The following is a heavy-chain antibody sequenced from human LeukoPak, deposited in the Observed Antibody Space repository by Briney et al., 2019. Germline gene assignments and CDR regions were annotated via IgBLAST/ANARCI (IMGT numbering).Heavy chain of an antibody. Sequence: VGSLRLSCAVSGITLSNYGMSWVRQAPGKGLEWVAGISDSGGRTNYADSVKGRFTISRDNPKNTLYLQMNSLRAEDTAVYFCAKRGAVIRVILVGFHKEAYYFDSWGQGALVTVSS. J-gene: IGHJ4*02. CDR3: AKRGAVIRVILVGFHKEAYYFDS. CDR2: ISDSGGRT. CDR1: GITLSNYG. V-gene: IGHV3-23*01. D-gene: IGHD3-22*01.